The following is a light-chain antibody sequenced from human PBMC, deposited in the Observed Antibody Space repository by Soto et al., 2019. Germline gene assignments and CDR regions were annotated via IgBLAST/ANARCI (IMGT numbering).Light chain of an antibody. CDR3: QQYNSYPLT. V-gene: IGKV1D-16*01. CDR2: AAS. Sequence: DVQMTQSPSSLSASVGDRVTITCRASQDINSYLAWYQQKPGNAPKSLIYAASSLQTGVPSRFSGSESGTDVTLTINNLQPEDSATYYCQQYNSYPLTVGGGTKVEIK. J-gene: IGKJ4*01. CDR1: QDINSY.